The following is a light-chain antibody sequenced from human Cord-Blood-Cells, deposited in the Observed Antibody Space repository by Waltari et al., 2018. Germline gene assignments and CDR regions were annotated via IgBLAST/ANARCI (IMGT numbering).Light chain of an antibody. CDR2: EGS. CDR1: SSDVGSYTL. Sequence: QSALTQPASVSGSPGQSITISCTGTSSDVGSYTLVSWYQQPPGKAPKLMIYEGSKRPSGVSNRFSGSKSGNTASLTISGLQAEDEADYYCCSYAGSSNWVFGGGTKLTVL. J-gene: IGLJ3*02. CDR3: CSYAGSSNWV. V-gene: IGLV2-23*01.